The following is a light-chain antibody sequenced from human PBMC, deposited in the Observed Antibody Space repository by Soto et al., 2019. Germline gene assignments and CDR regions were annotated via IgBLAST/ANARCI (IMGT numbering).Light chain of an antibody. V-gene: IGKV3-11*01. Sequence: EVVLTQSPVTLSLSPGERATLSCRASQSFRGLLAWYQQKPGQAPRLLIYDAYNRATGIPPRFSGSRSGTDFTPTFSSLEPEDSAVYYCQQRHLWPITFGQGTRLEIK. CDR3: QQRHLWPIT. J-gene: IGKJ5*01. CDR2: DAY. CDR1: QSFRGL.